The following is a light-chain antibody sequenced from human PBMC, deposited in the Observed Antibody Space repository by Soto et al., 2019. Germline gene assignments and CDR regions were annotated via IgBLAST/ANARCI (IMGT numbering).Light chain of an antibody. V-gene: IGLV1-44*01. J-gene: IGLJ1*01. CDR2: GNH. CDR1: TSNIGSNT. Sequence: QSVLTQPPSASGAPGQKVTISCSGSTSNIGSNTVNWFQKLSGTAPKLLIYGNHQRPSGVPDRFSGSKSGISASPAISGLQSEDEADYYCATWADSLNALYVFGSGTKVTVL. CDR3: ATWADSLNALYV.